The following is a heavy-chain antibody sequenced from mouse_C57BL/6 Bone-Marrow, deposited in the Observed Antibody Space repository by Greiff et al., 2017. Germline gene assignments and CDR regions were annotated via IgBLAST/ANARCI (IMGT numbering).Heavy chain of an antibody. J-gene: IGHJ1*03. CDR1: GYTFTSYD. CDR2: IYPRDGST. Sequence: VQLQQPGPELVKPGASVTLSCKASGYTFTSYDINWVKQRPGQGLEWIGWIYPRDGSTKYNEKFKGKATLTVDTSSSTAYMELHSLTSEDSAVYVCARDYGSSYWYYDVWGTGTTVTVSA. CDR3: ARDYGSSYWYYDV. D-gene: IGHD1-1*01. V-gene: IGHV1-85*01.